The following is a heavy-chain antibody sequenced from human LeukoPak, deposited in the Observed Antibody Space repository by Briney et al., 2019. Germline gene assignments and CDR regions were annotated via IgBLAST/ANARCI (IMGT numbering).Heavy chain of an antibody. CDR3: AKDQLWTYGGDCWNF. Sequence: AGGSLRLSCAASGFSFDSFAMGWVRQAPGKGLEWVSTVTASGDKTYYTDSVKGRFSISRDNSKNTLFLQMDSLRAEDTAIYYRAKDQLWTYGGDCWNFWGQGTRVTVSS. V-gene: IGHV3-23*01. J-gene: IGHJ4*02. CDR1: GFSFDSFA. D-gene: IGHD2-21*02. CDR2: VTASGDKT.